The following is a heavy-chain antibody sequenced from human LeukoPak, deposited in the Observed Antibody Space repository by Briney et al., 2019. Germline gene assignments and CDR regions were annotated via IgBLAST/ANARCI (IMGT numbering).Heavy chain of an antibody. Sequence: GGSLRLSCAASGFTFDDYAMHWVRQAPGKGLEWVSLISWDGGSTYYADSVKGRFTISRDNSKNSLYLQMNSLRAEDTALYYCAKAKDIVVVPAASAFDIWGQGTMVTVSS. D-gene: IGHD2-2*01. J-gene: IGHJ3*02. CDR1: GFTFDDYA. CDR2: ISWDGGST. CDR3: AKAKDIVVVPAASAFDI. V-gene: IGHV3-43D*03.